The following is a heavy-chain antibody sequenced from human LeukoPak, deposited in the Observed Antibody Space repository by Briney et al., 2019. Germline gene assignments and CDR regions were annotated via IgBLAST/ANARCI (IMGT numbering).Heavy chain of an antibody. J-gene: IGHJ5*02. CDR1: GGSFSGYY. CDR3: ARGGRITIFSPPNWFDP. D-gene: IGHD3-9*01. CDR2: INHSGST. Sequence: SETLSLTCAVYGGSFSGYYWSWIRQPPGKGLEWIGEINHSGSTNYNPSLKSRVTISVDTSKNQFSLKLSSVTAADTAVYYCARGGRITIFSPPNWFDPWGQGTLVTVSS. V-gene: IGHV4-34*01.